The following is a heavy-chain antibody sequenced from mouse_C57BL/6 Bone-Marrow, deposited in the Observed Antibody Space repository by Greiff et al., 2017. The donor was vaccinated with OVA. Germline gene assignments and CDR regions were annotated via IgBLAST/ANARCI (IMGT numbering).Heavy chain of an antibody. V-gene: IGHV1-62-2*01. J-gene: IGHJ1*03. CDR2: FYPGSGYI. D-gene: IGHD2-3*01. CDR3: ARREERGNGYSVSWYFDV. CDR1: GYTFTEYT. Sequence: VQLQESGAELVIPGASVTLSCKASGYTFTEYTIHWVKQRSGQGLEWIGGFYPGSGYIKYNEKFKDKATLTADKSSSTAYMELSRLTSEDSAVYYCARREERGNGYSVSWYFDVWGTGTTVTVSS.